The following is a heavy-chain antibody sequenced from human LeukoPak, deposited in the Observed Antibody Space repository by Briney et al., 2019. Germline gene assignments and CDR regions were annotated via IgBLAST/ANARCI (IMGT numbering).Heavy chain of an antibody. CDR1: GGSFSGYY. D-gene: IGHD5-18*01. Sequence: SETLSLTCAVYGGSFSGYYWSWIRQPPGKGLEWLGEINHSGSTNYNPSLKSRATISVDTSKNQFSLKLSSVTAADTAVYYCARGPNTAMEFDYWGQGTLVTVSS. J-gene: IGHJ4*02. CDR3: ARGPNTAMEFDY. CDR2: INHSGST. V-gene: IGHV4-34*01.